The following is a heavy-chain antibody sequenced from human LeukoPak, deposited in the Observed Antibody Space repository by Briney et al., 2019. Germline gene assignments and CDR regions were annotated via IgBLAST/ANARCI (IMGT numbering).Heavy chain of an antibody. CDR3: AREGYSYAHYYYYYMDV. D-gene: IGHD5-18*01. CDR2: IYYSGST. CDR1: GGSISSYY. V-gene: IGHV4-59*01. J-gene: IGHJ6*03. Sequence: SETLSLTCTVSGGSISSYYWSWIRQPPGKGLEWIGYIYYSGSTNYNPSLKSRVTLSVDTSKNQFSLKLSSVTAADTAVYYCAREGYSYAHYYYYYMDVWGKGTTVTVSS.